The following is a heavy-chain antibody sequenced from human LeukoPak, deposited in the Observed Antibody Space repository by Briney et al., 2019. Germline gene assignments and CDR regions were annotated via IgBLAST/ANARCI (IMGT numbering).Heavy chain of an antibody. CDR1: GFTFSSYG. CDR3: ARVWDYGDPFDY. CDR2: ISGSGGST. Sequence: PGGSLRLSCAASGFTFSSYGMSWVRQAPGKGLEWVSAISGSGGSTYYADSVKGRFTISRDNSKNTLYLQMNSLRAEDTAVYYCARVWDYGDPFDYWGQGTLVTVSS. J-gene: IGHJ4*02. D-gene: IGHD4-17*01. V-gene: IGHV3-23*01.